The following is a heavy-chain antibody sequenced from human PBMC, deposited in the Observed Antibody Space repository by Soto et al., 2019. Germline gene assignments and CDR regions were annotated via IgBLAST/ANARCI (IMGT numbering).Heavy chain of an antibody. D-gene: IGHD1-26*01. Sequence: QLQLQESGPGLVKPSETLSLTCTVSGGSISSSSYYWGWIRQPPGKGLEWIGSIYYSGSTYYNPSLTSRVTISVDTSKNQFSLKLSSVTAADTAVYYCARPKSRIVGATDYWGQGTLVTVSS. J-gene: IGHJ4*02. CDR3: ARPKSRIVGATDY. CDR1: GGSISSSSYY. CDR2: IYYSGST. V-gene: IGHV4-39*01.